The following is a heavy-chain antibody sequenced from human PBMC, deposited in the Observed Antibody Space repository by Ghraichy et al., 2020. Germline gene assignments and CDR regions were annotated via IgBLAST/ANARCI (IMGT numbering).Heavy chain of an antibody. CDR1: GFTFSSYN. D-gene: IGHD4-23*01. CDR2: ISSGRKAI. CDR3: ARASTVVRSYYYDGMDV. V-gene: IGHV3-48*02. Sequence: GESLNISCVGSGFTFSSYNMNWVRQSPGKGLEWVSYISSGRKAIFYADSVKGRFTISRDNAQNSLYLQMNGLRDEDTAVNYCARASTVVRSYYYDGMDVWGQGTTVTVSS. J-gene: IGHJ6*02.